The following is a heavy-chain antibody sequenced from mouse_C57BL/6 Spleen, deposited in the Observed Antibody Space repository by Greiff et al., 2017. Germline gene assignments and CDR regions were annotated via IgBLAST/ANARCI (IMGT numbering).Heavy chain of an antibody. CDR1: GFSLTSYG. J-gene: IGHJ4*01. CDR2: IWRGGST. Sequence: VKLMESGPGLVQPSQSLSITCTVSGFSLTSYGVHWVRQSPGKGLEWLGVIWRGGSTDYNAAFMSRLSITKDNSKSQVFFKMNSLQADDTAIYYCAKGSTMVAHYAMDYWGQGTSVTVSS. CDR3: AKGSTMVAHYAMDY. D-gene: IGHD2-1*01. V-gene: IGHV2-5*01.